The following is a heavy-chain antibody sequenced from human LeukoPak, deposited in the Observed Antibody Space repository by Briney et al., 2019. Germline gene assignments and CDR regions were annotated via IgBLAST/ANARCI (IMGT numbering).Heavy chain of an antibody. CDR2: IKQDGSEK. J-gene: IGHJ4*02. CDR1: GFTFSSYW. CDR3: ARADYYGSGSYFYFDY. V-gene: IGHV3-7*01. D-gene: IGHD3-10*01. Sequence: GGSLRLSCAASGFTFSSYWMSWVRQAPGKGLEWVANIKQDGSEKYYVDSVKGRFTISRDSAKNSLYLQMNSLRAEDTAVYYCARADYYGSGSYFYFDYWGQGTLVTVSS.